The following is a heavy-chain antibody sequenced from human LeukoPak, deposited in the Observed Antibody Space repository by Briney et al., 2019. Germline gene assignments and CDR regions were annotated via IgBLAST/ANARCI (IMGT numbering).Heavy chain of an antibody. V-gene: IGHV3-33*01. CDR3: ATRGIVVVTATQH. Sequence: GGSLRLSCAASGFTFSSYGMHWVRQAPGKGLGWVVDIWYDGSNKYYADSVKGRFTIYRDKSKNTLYLQMNSLRAEDTAVYYCATRGIVVVTATQHWGQGTLVTVSS. CDR1: GFTFSSYG. J-gene: IGHJ1*01. D-gene: IGHD2-21*02. CDR2: IWYDGSNK.